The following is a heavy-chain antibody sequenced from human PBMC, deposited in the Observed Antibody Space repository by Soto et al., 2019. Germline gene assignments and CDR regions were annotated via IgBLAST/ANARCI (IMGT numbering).Heavy chain of an antibody. J-gene: IGHJ6*02. CDR2: VYSTGGT. Sequence: QVQLHESGPGLVKPSETLSLTCNVSGDSIGRFYWSWIRQSAEKGLEWIGRVYSTGGTAYNPALKGRVTISLDRSNNHVSLEMNSLTAADTAVYFCARDLSGTGLDIWGRGTRVTVSS. V-gene: IGHV4-4*07. CDR1: GDSIGRFY. CDR3: ARDLSGTGLDI. D-gene: IGHD1-26*01.